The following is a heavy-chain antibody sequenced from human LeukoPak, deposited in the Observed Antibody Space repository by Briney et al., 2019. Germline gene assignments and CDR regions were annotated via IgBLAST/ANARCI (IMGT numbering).Heavy chain of an antibody. CDR2: ISYSGST. CDR3: AGGRDTAMSY. CDR1: GGSISTYY. J-gene: IGHJ1*01. Sequence: SETLSLTCTVSGGSISTYYWTWIRQPPGKGLEWIGYISYSGSTNYNPSLKSRVTISVDTSKNQFSLQLKSVTPEDTAVYYCAGGRDTAMSYWGQGTLVTVSS. D-gene: IGHD5-18*01. V-gene: IGHV4-59*12.